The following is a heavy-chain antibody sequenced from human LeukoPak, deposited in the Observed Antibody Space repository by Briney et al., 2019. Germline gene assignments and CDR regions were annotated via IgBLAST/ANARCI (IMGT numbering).Heavy chain of an antibody. CDR3: ASGIAAAGHSWYFDY. CDR2: INPNSGGT. V-gene: IGHV1-2*02. J-gene: IGHJ4*02. CDR1: GYTFTGYY. D-gene: IGHD6-13*01. Sequence: VASVKDSCKASGYTFTGYYMHWVRQAPGQGLEWMGWINPNSGGTNYAQKFQGRVTMTRDTSISTAYMELSRLRSVDTAVYYCASGIAAAGHSWYFDYWGQGTLVTVSS.